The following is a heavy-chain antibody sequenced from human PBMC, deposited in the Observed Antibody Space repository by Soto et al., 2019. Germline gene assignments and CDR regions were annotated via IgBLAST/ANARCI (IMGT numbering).Heavy chain of an antibody. Sequence: QVQVVQSGAEVKKPGSSVKISCKASGRIFSSFPTPWWRQVPGQGLEWMGGVISASGSVTYAPKFQGRVTMTAVNSAGIGYMELTSLTSEDTAIYYCARVGSRDAYNYVLDQWGPGTMVTVSS. J-gene: IGHJ1*01. V-gene: IGHV1-69*06. D-gene: IGHD5-18*01. CDR1: GRIFSSFP. CDR3: ARVGSRDAYNYVLDQ. CDR2: VISASGSV.